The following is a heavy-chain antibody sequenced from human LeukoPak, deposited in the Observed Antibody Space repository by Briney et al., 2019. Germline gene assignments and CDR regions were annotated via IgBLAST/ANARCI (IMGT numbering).Heavy chain of an antibody. CDR3: ARDDSAWYAY. J-gene: IGHJ4*02. Sequence: PGGSLRLSCAASGFTVRSNYMSWVPQAPGKGLEWVSYISSSGRSIYYADSVRGRFTISRDNAKNSLYLQMNSLRAEDTAVYYCARDDSAWYAYWGPGTLVTVSS. V-gene: IGHV3-11*04. D-gene: IGHD6-19*01. CDR2: ISSSGRSI. CDR1: GFTVRSNY.